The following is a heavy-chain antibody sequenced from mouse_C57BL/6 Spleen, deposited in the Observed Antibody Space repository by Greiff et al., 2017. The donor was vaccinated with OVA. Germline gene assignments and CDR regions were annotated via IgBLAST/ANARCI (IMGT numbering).Heavy chain of an antibody. CDR3: ARSGTAWFAY. CDR1: GYTFTDYN. D-gene: IGHD4-1*01. J-gene: IGHJ3*01. Sequence: LKESGPELVKPGASVKIPCKASGYTFTDYNMDWVKQSHGKSLEWIGDINPNNGGTIYNQKFKGKATLTVDKSSSTAYMELRSLTSEDTAVYYCARSGTAWFAYWGQGTLVTVSA. CDR2: INPNNGGT. V-gene: IGHV1-18*01.